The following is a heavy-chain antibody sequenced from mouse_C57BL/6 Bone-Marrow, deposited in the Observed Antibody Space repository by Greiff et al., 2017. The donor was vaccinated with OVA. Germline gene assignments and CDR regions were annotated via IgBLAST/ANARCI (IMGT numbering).Heavy chain of an antibody. D-gene: IGHD3-2*01. CDR3: ARYDSWAWFAY. CDR1: GYTFTSYW. V-gene: IGHV1-64*01. CDR2: IHPNSGST. Sequence: QVQLQQPGAELVKPGASVKLSCKASGYTFTSYWMHWVKQRPGQGLEWIGMIHPNSGSTNYNEKFKSKATLTVDKSSSTAYMQLSSLTSEDSAVYYCARYDSWAWFAYWGQGTLVTVSA. J-gene: IGHJ3*01.